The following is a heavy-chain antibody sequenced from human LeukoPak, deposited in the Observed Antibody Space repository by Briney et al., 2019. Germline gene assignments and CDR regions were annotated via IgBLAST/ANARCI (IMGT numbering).Heavy chain of an antibody. CDR2: ISGSGGST. CDR1: GFTFSSYA. J-gene: IGHJ4*02. V-gene: IGHV3-23*01. Sequence: PGGSLRLSCAASGFTFSSYAMSWVRQAPGKGLEWVPAISGSGGSTYYADSVKGRFTISRDNSKNTLYLQMNSLRAEDTAVYYCAKAVLLPGLYYFDYWGQGTLVTVSS. D-gene: IGHD2-15*01. CDR3: AKAVLLPGLYYFDY.